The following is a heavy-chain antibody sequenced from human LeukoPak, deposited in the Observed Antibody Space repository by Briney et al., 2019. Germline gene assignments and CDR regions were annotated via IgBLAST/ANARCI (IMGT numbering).Heavy chain of an antibody. CDR3: ARGKWEPLDY. J-gene: IGHJ4*02. D-gene: IGHD1-26*01. CDR1: GFSFSVFW. CDR2: IKTDGSIT. Sequence: GGSLRLSCAASGFSFSVFWMHWVRQAPGKGPVWVSRIKTDGSITNYADSVKGRFTISRDNAKNTLYLQMNSLRAEDTAVYYCARGKWEPLDYWGQGTLVTVSS. V-gene: IGHV3-74*01.